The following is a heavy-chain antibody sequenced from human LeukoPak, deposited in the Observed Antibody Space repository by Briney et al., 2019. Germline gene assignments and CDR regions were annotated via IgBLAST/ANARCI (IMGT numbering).Heavy chain of an antibody. CDR3: ARPLSPQGYYYMDV. V-gene: IGHV3-48*04. Sequence: GGCLRLSCAASGFTFSSYSMNWVRQAPGKGLEWVSYMSSSSSTIYYADSVKGRFTISRDNAKNTLYLQMNSLRAEDTAVYYCARPLSPQGYYYMDVWGKGTTVTVSS. CDR2: MSSSSSTI. J-gene: IGHJ6*03. CDR1: GFTFSSYS.